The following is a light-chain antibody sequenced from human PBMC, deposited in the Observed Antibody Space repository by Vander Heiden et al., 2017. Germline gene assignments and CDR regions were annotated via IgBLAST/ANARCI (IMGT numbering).Light chain of an antibody. Sequence: SPSFLSASVGDRVTITCRASQGISSYLAWYQQKPGKAPKLLIYAASTLQSGVPSRFSGSGSGTEFTLTISSLQPEDFATYYCQQLNSYPPWTFGQGTKVEIK. CDR2: AAS. CDR3: QQLNSYPPWT. V-gene: IGKV1-9*01. CDR1: QGISSY. J-gene: IGKJ1*01.